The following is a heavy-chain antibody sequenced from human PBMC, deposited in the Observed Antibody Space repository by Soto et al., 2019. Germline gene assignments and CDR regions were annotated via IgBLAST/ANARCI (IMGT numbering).Heavy chain of an antibody. V-gene: IGHV4-31*03. CDR1: GGSISIGGYY. J-gene: IGHJ4*02. D-gene: IGHD3-3*01. CDR2: IYYSGST. CDR3: ARDKYYGAQFDY. Sequence: SETLSLTCTVSGGSISIGGYYWSCIRQHPGKGLEWIGYIYYSGSTYYNPSLKSRVTISVDTSKNQFSLKLSSVTAADTAVYYCARDKYYGAQFDYWGQGTLVTVSS.